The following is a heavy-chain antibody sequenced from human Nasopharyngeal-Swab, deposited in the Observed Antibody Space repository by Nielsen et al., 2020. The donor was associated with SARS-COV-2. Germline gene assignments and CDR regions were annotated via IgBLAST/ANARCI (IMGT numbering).Heavy chain of an antibody. J-gene: IGHJ2*01. CDR2: IWYDGSNK. V-gene: IGHV3-33*01. D-gene: IGHD4-11*01. CDR3: ARDGGATVTTRWYFDL. CDR1: GFTFSSYG. Sequence: GVSLRLSCAASGFTFSSYGMHWVRLAPGKGLEWVAVIWYDGSNKYYADSVKGRFTISRDNSTNTLYLQMNSLRAEDTAVYYCARDGGATVTTRWYFDLWGRGTLVTVSS.